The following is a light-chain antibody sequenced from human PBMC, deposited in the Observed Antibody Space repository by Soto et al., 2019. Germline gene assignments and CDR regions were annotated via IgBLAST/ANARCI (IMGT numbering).Light chain of an antibody. Sequence: QSALTQPASVSGSPGQSITISCTGPNFDLGAYNYVSWYHQHPGKAPNLMNYEVSNRPSGLSNRFSGSRSGDTASLTISGLQAEDEADYFCQSYDTSLSGWVIFGGGTKLTVL. CDR2: EVS. V-gene: IGLV2-14*01. J-gene: IGLJ2*01. CDR3: QSYDTSLSGWVI. CDR1: NFDLGAYNY.